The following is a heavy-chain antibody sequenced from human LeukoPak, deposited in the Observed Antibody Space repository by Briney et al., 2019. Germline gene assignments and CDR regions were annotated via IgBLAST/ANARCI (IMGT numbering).Heavy chain of an antibody. V-gene: IGHV4-39*07. Sequence: KSSETLSLTCTVSGGYITSSSYYWDWIRQPPGKGLEWIGSIYYSRSTYYNPSLKSRVTISVDTSKNQFSLKLSSVTAADTAVYYCARGGSSGYYYYYMDVWGKGTTVTVSS. CDR1: GGYITSSSYY. D-gene: IGHD6-19*01. CDR3: ARGGSSGYYYYYMDV. CDR2: IYYSRST. J-gene: IGHJ6*03.